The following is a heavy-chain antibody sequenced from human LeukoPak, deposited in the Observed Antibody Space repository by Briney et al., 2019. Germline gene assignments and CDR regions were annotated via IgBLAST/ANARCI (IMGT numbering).Heavy chain of an antibody. V-gene: IGHV3-11*01. CDR3: ARTGDQDIGYWYFDL. J-gene: IGHJ2*01. Sequence: GGSLRLSCAASGFTFSDYYMSWIRDAPGQGMEGVSYISSSGSTIYYADSVKGRCTISRDNAKNSLYLQMNSLRAENTAVYYCARTGDQDIGYWYFDLWGRGTLVTVSS. CDR2: ISSSGSTI. D-gene: IGHD3-10*01. CDR1: GFTFSDYY.